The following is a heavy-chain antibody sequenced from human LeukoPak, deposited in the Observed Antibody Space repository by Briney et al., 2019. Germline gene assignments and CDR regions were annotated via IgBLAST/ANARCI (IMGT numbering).Heavy chain of an antibody. J-gene: IGHJ4*02. CDR1: VRSSGNYD. Sequence: AETLSLTCTVSVRSSGNYDWSWIRQPPGKGLEWSGYIYYTGSTNYNPSPTSRVNISVDTSKNQFDLNLTAVTAADSAVYYCARWGSIAVARFDYWGQGTLVTVSS. D-gene: IGHD6-6*01. V-gene: IGHV4-59*01. CDR2: IYYTGST. CDR3: ARWGSIAVARFDY.